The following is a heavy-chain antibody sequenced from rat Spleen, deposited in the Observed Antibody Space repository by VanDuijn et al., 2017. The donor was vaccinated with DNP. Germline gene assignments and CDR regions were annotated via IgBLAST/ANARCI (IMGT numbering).Heavy chain of an antibody. J-gene: IGHJ3*01. CDR1: GFTFSDYY. Sequence: EVQLVESGGGLVQPGRSLKLSCAASGFTFSDYYMAWVRQAPKKGLEWVTSISYEGSTTYYGDSAKGRFTISRENAKSTLYLQMDSLRSEDTATYYCARHKNYGWFPYWGQGTLVTVSS. CDR3: ARHKNYGWFPY. D-gene: IGHD1-11*01. CDR2: ISYEGSTT. V-gene: IGHV5-22*01.